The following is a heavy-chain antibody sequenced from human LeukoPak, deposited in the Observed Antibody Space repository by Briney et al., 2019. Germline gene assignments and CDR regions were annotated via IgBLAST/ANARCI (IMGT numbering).Heavy chain of an antibody. CDR3: AGQYGSGSRPFDY. CDR2: INAGNGNT. Sequence: ASVKVSCKASGYTFTNYAMHWVRQAPGQRLEWMGWINAGNGNTKYSQGFQGRVTITRDTSASTAYMELGSLTSEDMAVYYCAGQYGSGSRPFDYWGQGTLVTVSS. D-gene: IGHD3-10*01. J-gene: IGHJ4*02. CDR1: GYTFTNYA. V-gene: IGHV1-3*03.